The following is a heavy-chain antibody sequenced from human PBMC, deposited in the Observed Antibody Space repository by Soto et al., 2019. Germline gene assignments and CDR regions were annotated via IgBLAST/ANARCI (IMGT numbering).Heavy chain of an antibody. CDR3: ARRVGANKGSYYYYYMDV. CDR1: GGSISSSSYY. CDR2: IYYSGST. V-gene: IGHV4-39*01. Sequence: SETLSLTCTVSGGSISSSSYYWGWIRQPPGKGLEWIGSIYYSGSTYYNPSLKSRVTISVDTSKNQFSLKLSSVTAADTAVYYCARRVGANKGSYYYYYMDVWGKGTTVTVSS. D-gene: IGHD1-26*01. J-gene: IGHJ6*03.